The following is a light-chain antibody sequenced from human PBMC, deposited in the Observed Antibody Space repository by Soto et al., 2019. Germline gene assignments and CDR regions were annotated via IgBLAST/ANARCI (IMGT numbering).Light chain of an antibody. V-gene: IGLV2-14*01. Sequence: QSVLTQAASVSGSPGQSITISCTGTISDVGGYNYVSWYQQHPGKAPKLIIYEVSDRPSGVSTRFSGSKSGNSASLTISGLQAEDEADYYCTSYTTSSTLSYVFGTGTKATVL. CDR2: EVS. J-gene: IGLJ1*01. CDR3: TSYTTSSTLSYV. CDR1: ISDVGGYNY.